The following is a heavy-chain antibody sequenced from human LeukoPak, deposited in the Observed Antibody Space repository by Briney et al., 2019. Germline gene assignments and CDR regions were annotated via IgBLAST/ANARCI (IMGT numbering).Heavy chain of an antibody. CDR1: GGSISSGGYY. CDR3: ARDLIVVVPAATYYYGMDV. CDR2: IYYSGST. V-gene: IGHV4-31*03. J-gene: IGHJ6*02. D-gene: IGHD2-2*01. Sequence: SQTLSLTCTVSGGSISSGGYYWSWIRQHPGKGLEWIGYIYYSGSTYYNPSLKSRATISVDTSKNQFSLKLSSVTAADTAVYYCARDLIVVVPAATYYYGMDVWGQGTTVTVSS.